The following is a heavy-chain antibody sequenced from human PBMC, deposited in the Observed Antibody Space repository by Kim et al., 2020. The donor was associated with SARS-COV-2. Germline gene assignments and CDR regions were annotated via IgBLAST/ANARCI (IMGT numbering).Heavy chain of an antibody. CDR2: IYYSGST. V-gene: IGHV4-39*01. D-gene: IGHD3-10*01. CDR1: GGSISSSSYY. J-gene: IGHJ4*02. CDR3: ASQYVLLWFGELFPPPFDY. Sequence: SETLSLTCTVSGGSISSSSYYWGWIRQPPGKGLEWIGSIYYSGSTYYNPSLKSRVTISVDTSKNQFSLKLSSVTAADTAVYYCASQYVLLWFGELFPPPFDYWGQGTLVTVSS.